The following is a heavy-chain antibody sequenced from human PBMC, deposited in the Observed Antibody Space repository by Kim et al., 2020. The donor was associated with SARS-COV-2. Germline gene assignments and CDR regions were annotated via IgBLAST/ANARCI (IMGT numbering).Heavy chain of an antibody. V-gene: IGHV3-30*04. D-gene: IGHD3-22*01. CDR1: GFTFSSYA. CDR2: ISYDGSNK. Sequence: GGSLRLSCAASGFTFSSYAMHWVRQAPGKGLEWVAVISYDGSNKYYADSVKGRFTISRDNSKNTLYLQMNSLRAEDTAVYYCARDRRPRILYYYDSSGYFSPAFDYWGQGTLVTVSS. J-gene: IGHJ4*02. CDR3: ARDRRPRILYYYDSSGYFSPAFDY.